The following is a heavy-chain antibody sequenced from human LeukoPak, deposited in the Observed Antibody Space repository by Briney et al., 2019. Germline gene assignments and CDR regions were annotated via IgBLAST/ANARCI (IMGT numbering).Heavy chain of an antibody. CDR1: GGSISSSSYY. Sequence: SETLSLTCTVSGGSISSSSYYWGWIRQPPGKGLEWIGSIYYSGSTYYNPSLKSRVTISVDTSKNQFSLKLSSVTAADTDVYYCATQPPGWELLFDYWGQGTLVTVSS. J-gene: IGHJ4*02. D-gene: IGHD1-26*01. V-gene: IGHV4-39*01. CDR3: ATQPPGWELLFDY. CDR2: IYYSGST.